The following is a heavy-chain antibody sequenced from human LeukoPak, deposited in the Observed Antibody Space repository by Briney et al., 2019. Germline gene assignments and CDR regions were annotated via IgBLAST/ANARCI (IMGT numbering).Heavy chain of an antibody. CDR3: ARARCSSTSCYFPTRSYYGMDV. D-gene: IGHD2-2*01. CDR1: GGSISSGDYY. CDR2: IYYSEST. J-gene: IGHJ6*02. V-gene: IGHV4-30-4*01. Sequence: SQTLSLTCTVSGGSISSGDYYWSWIRQPPGKGLEWIGYIYYSESTYYNPSLKSRVTISVDTSKNQFSLKLSSVTAADTAVYYCARARCSSTSCYFPTRSYYGMDVWGQGTTVTVSS.